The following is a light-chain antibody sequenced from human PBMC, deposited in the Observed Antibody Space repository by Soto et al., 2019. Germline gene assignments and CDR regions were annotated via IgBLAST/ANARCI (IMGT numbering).Light chain of an antibody. V-gene: IGKV3-11*01. CDR3: QQRSNWHTWT. CDR1: QSVSSD. Sequence: EIVLTQSPATLSLSPGERATLSCRPSQSVSSDLAWYQQKPGQAPRLLIYDASNRATGIPARFSGSGSGTDFTLTISSLEPEDFAVYYCQQRSNWHTWTFGQGTKVEI. CDR2: DAS. J-gene: IGKJ1*01.